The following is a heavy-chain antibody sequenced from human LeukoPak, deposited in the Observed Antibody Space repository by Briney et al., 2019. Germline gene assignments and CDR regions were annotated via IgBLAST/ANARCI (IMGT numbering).Heavy chain of an antibody. V-gene: IGHV4-34*01. J-gene: IGHJ4*02. Sequence: PSETLSLTCAVYGVSFSGYYWSWIRQPPGKGLEWIGEINHSGSTNYNPSLKSRVTMSVDTSKNQFSLKLSSVTAADTAVYYCARDSFNPAAAFDYWGQGTLVTVSS. CDR3: ARDSFNPAAAFDY. D-gene: IGHD2-2*01. CDR1: GVSFSGYY. CDR2: INHSGST.